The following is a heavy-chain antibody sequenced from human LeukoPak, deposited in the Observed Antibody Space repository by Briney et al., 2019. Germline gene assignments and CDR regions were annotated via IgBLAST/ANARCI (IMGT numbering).Heavy chain of an antibody. D-gene: IGHD2-21*01. CDR2: MNPNSGNT. Sequence: ASVKVSCKASGYTFTSYDINWVRQATGQGLEWMGWMNPNSGNTGYAQKFQGRVTITRNTSISTAYMELSSLRSADTAVYYCARDYCGGDCYPLGDWFDPWGQGTLVTVSS. V-gene: IGHV1-8*03. J-gene: IGHJ5*02. CDR1: GYTFTSYD. CDR3: ARDYCGGDCYPLGDWFDP.